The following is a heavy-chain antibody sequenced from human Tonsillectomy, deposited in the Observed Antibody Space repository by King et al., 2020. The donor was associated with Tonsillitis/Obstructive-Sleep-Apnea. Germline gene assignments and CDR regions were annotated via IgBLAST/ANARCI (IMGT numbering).Heavy chain of an antibody. D-gene: IGHD2-15*01. CDR3: ARDTGRGISPFDC. V-gene: IGHV3-48*02. Sequence: VQLVESGGGLVQPGGSLRLSCAASGFTFSSYSMNWVRQAPGRGLEWVSYISSSTIYYADSVKGRFTVSRDNAKNSHYLQMNSLRDEDTAVYYCARDTGRGISPFDCWGQGTLVTVSS. CDR1: GFTFSSYS. CDR2: ISSSTI. J-gene: IGHJ4*02.